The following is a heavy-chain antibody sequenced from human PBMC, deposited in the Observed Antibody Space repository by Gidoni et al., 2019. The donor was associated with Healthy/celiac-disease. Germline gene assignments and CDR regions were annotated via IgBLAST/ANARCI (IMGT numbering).Heavy chain of an antibody. J-gene: IGHJ6*02. D-gene: IGHD3-10*01. V-gene: IGHV1-18*01. CDR3: ARDTIPHVLLWFRESGVDV. CDR2: ISAYNGHT. CDR1: GYTFTSYG. Sequence: QVQLVQSGAEVKKPGASVKVSCKASGYTFTSYGISWVRQAPGQGLEWVGWISAYNGHTNYAQKLQGRVTMNTDTSTSTAYMELRSLRSDDTAVYYCARDTIPHVLLWFRESGVDVWGQGTTVTVSS.